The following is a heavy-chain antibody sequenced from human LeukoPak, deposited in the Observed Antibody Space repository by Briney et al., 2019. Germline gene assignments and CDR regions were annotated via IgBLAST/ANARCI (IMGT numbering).Heavy chain of an antibody. CDR1: GFTFSSYA. V-gene: IGHV3-30-3*01. Sequence: PGGSLRLSCAASGFTFSSYAMHWVRQAPGKGLEWVAVISYDGSNKYYADSVKGRFTISRDNSKNTLYLQMNSLRAEDTAVYYCARDREAYFDYWGQGTLVTVSP. D-gene: IGHD1-26*01. CDR2: ISYDGSNK. CDR3: ARDREAYFDY. J-gene: IGHJ4*02.